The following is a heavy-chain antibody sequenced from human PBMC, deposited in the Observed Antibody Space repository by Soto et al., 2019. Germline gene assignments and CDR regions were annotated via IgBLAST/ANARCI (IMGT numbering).Heavy chain of an antibody. V-gene: IGHV3-30-3*01. D-gene: IGHD2-15*01. Sequence: QVQLVESGEGVVQPGTSLRLSCGASGSTFSTYAMHWVRQAPGKGLAWVAVISYDGSNNDYADAVKGRFTSSRDNSKTTLYLQMTSLRAEATAVDYCASGYCSGGSCPPDYWGQGTLVAVSS. CDR2: ISYDGSNN. J-gene: IGHJ4*02. CDR1: GSTFSTYA. CDR3: ASGYCSGGSCPPDY.